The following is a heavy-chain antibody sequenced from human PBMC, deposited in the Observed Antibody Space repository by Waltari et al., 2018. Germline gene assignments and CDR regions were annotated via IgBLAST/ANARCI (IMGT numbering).Heavy chain of an antibody. CDR3: ARHFPILRSPLDY. V-gene: IGHV5-51*01. CDR2: IYPGDSDT. D-gene: IGHD3-3*01. J-gene: IGHJ4*02. Sequence: EVQLVQSGAEVKKPGESLKISCKGSGYSFTSYWIGWVRQMPGKGLEWMGIIYPGDSDTSDSPSFQCQVTISADKSISTAYLQWSSLKASDTAMYYCARHFPILRSPLDYWGQGTLVTVSS. CDR1: GYSFTSYW.